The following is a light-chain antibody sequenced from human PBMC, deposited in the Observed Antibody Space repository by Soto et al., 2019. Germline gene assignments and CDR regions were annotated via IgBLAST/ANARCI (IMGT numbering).Light chain of an antibody. CDR3: QQYYSTPIT. CDR1: QSVLYSSNNKNY. J-gene: IGKJ5*01. CDR2: WAS. Sequence: DIVMTQSPDSLAVSLGEGATINCKSSQSVLYSSNNKNYLAWYQQKPGQPPKLLIFWASTRESGVPDRFSGSGSGTDFPLTISSLQAEDVAVYYCQQYYSTPITFGQGTRLEIK. V-gene: IGKV4-1*01.